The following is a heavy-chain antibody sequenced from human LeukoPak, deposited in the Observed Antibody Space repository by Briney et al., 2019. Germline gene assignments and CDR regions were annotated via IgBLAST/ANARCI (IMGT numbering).Heavy chain of an antibody. CDR1: GFTVSSNY. CDR2: IYSGGST. J-gene: IGHJ4*02. CDR3: GREGSSGYYPMRGYYFDY. Sequence: GGSLRLSCAASGFTVSSNYMSWVRQAPGKGLEWVSVIYSGGSTYYADSVKGRFTISRDNSKNTLYLQMNSLRAEDTAVYYCGREGSSGYYPMRGYYFDYWGQGTLVTVSS. V-gene: IGHV3-53*01. D-gene: IGHD3-22*01.